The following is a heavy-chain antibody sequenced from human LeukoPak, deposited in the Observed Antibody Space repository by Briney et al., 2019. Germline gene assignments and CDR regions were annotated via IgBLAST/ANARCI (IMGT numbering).Heavy chain of an antibody. Sequence: SVKASYKASGGTFSSYAISWVRQAPGQGLEWMGGIIPIFGTANYAQRFQGRVTITTDESTSTAYMELSSLRSEDTAVYYCARGPELERFDYWGQGTLVTVSS. CDR1: GGTFSSYA. D-gene: IGHD1-1*01. J-gene: IGHJ4*02. CDR3: ARGPELERFDY. V-gene: IGHV1-69*05. CDR2: IIPIFGTA.